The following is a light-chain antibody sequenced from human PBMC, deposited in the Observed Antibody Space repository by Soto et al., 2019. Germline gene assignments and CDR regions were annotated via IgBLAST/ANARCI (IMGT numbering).Light chain of an antibody. V-gene: IGKV3-20*01. CDR3: QQYGSSET. Sequence: EIMLTQSPGTLSLSPGERAPIYCRASQSVSSSYLAWYQQKPGQAPGILIYGASSRATGIPDRFSGSGSGTDFTLTISRLEPEDFAVYYCQQYGSSETFGQGTKVDI. CDR1: QSVSSSY. CDR2: GAS. J-gene: IGKJ1*01.